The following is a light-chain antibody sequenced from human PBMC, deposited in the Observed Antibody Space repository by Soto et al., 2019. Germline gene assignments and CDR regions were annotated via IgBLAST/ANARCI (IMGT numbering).Light chain of an antibody. CDR1: QSVSSN. Sequence: EIVMTQSPATLSVSPGERATLSCRASQSVSSNLAWYQQKPGQAPRLLIYGASTRATGIPARFSGSGSGTECTLPICSLHSEDFAVSDCQPYDNLPPLIYTFGQGTKLEIK. V-gene: IGKV3-15*01. J-gene: IGKJ2*01. CDR2: GAS. CDR3: QPYDNLPPLIYT.